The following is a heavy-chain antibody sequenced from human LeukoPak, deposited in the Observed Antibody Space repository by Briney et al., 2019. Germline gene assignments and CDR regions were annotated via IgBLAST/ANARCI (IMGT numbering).Heavy chain of an antibody. CDR3: ARQSGSYGVYYYYMDV. V-gene: IGHV4-34*01. D-gene: IGHD1-26*01. Sequence: SETLSLTCAVYGGSFSGYYWSWIRQPPGKGLEWIGSIYYSGSTYYNPSLKSRVTISVDTSKDQFSLKLSSVTAADTAVYYCARQSGSYGVYYYYMDVWGKGTTVTISS. CDR2: IYYSGST. CDR1: GGSFSGYY. J-gene: IGHJ6*03.